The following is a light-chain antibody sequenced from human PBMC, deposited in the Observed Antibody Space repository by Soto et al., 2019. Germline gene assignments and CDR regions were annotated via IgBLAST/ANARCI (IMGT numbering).Light chain of an antibody. V-gene: IGLV4-69*01. CDR3: QTWGWGV. J-gene: IGLJ3*02. Sequence: QPVLTQSPSASASLGASVNLTCTLRSGHSSYAIAWHQQQPQKGPRYLMKLNSDGSHSKGDGIPDRFSGSSSGAERYLTISSLQSEYEADYYCQTWGWGVFGGGTKLTVL. CDR1: SGHSSYA. CDR2: LNSDGSH.